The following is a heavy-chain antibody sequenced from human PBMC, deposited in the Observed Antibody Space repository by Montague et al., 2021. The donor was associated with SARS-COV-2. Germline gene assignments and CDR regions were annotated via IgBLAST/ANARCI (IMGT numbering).Heavy chain of an antibody. CDR2: IYDSGST. V-gene: IGHV4-39*02. J-gene: IGHJ3*02. CDR1: GGSISSNNYY. CDR3: ARRGRKLLPVATTIGGFDI. D-gene: IGHD5-12*01. Sequence: SETLSLTCTVSGGSISSNNYYWDWIRQPPGKGLEWIGSIYDSGSTYYNPSLQSRVPISVDTSKNHFSLKLNSVTAADTAVYYCARRGRKLLPVATTIGGFDIGGQGTMVTASS.